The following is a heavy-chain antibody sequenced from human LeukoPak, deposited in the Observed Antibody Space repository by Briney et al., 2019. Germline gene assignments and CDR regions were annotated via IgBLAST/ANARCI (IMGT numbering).Heavy chain of an antibody. V-gene: IGHV1-18*01. CDR2: ISANNGNT. CDR1: GYPFTTYG. Sequence: GASVKVSCKASGYPFTTYGFIWVRQAPGLGLEWMGWISANNGNTKYGQKFQGRVTMTTDTTTETAYMELRSLRFDDTAIYYRARTVGDRADPWGQGSLVTVSS. CDR3: ARTVGDRADP. J-gene: IGHJ5*02. D-gene: IGHD2-21*01.